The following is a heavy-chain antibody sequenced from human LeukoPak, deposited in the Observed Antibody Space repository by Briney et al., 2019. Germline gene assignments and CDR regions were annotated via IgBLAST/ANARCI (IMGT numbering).Heavy chain of an antibody. Sequence: PGGSLRLSCAASGFTFSSYAMSWVRQAPGKGLEWVSVISGSGDTTYYADSVKGRFTISSDTSKNTLYLQMNSLRAEDTAVYYCAKTNYYDTSGYYYTPRYFDYWGQGTLVTVSS. CDR2: ISGSGDTT. J-gene: IGHJ4*02. CDR3: AKTNYYDTSGYYYTPRYFDY. D-gene: IGHD3-22*01. CDR1: GFTFSSYA. V-gene: IGHV3-23*01.